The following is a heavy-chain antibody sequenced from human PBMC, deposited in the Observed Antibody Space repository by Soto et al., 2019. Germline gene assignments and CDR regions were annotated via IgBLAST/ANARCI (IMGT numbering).Heavy chain of an antibody. D-gene: IGHD3-3*01. CDR1: GYTFTSYD. CDR3: APGVTIFGVVNNWFDP. V-gene: IGHV1-8*01. Sequence: QVQLVQSGAEVKKPGASVKVSCKASGYTFTSYDINWVRQATRQGLEWMGWMNPNSGNTGYAQKFQGRVTMTRNTSISTAYMELSSLRSEDTAVYYCAPGVTIFGVVNNWFDPWGQGTLVTVSS. CDR2: MNPNSGNT. J-gene: IGHJ5*02.